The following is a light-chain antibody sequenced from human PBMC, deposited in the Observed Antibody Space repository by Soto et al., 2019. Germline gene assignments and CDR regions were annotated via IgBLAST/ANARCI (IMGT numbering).Light chain of an antibody. CDR2: DAS. CDR3: QQRSNWPPLT. V-gene: IGKV3-11*01. Sequence: EIVLTQSPATLSVSPGERATLSCRASQSVSSSVAWYQHKPGQAPRLLIYDASNRATGIPARFSGSGSGTDFTLTISSLEPEDFAVYYCQQRSNWPPLTFGGGTKVEIK. CDR1: QSVSSS. J-gene: IGKJ4*01.